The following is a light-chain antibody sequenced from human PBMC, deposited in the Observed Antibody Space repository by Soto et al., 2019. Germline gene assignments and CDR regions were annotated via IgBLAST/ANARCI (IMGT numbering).Light chain of an antibody. V-gene: IGLV2-8*01. CDR3: SSYAGSNNPLYV. CDR2: EVS. J-gene: IGLJ1*01. Sequence: QSVLTQPPSASGSPGQSVTISCTGTSSDVGGYNYVSWYQQHPGKAPKLMIYEVSKRPSGVPDRFSGSKSGNTASLTVSGLQAEDEADYYCSSYAGSNNPLYVFGTGTQLTVL. CDR1: SSDVGGYNY.